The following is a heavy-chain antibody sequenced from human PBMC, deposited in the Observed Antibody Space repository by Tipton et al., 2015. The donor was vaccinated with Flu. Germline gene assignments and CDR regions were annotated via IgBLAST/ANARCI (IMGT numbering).Heavy chain of an antibody. Sequence: TLSLTCTVSGYSISSGYYWGWIRQPPGKGLEWIGSIYHSGSTYYNPSLKSRVTISVDTSKNQFSLKLSSVTAADTAMYYCARGSWEVRFDPWGQGTLVTVSS. CDR2: IYHSGST. CDR1: GYSISSGYY. CDR3: ARGSWEVRFDP. J-gene: IGHJ5*02. D-gene: IGHD1-26*01. V-gene: IGHV4-38-2*02.